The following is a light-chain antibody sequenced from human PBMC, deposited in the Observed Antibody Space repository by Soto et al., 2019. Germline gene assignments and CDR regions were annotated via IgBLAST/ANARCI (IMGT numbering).Light chain of an antibody. CDR1: QSVSSN. V-gene: IGKV3-15*01. J-gene: IGKJ5*01. Sequence: EIVMTQSPATLSVSPGERATLCCRASQSVSSNLAWYQQKPGQAPRLLIYGASTRATGIPAMFSGRGSGTDFTLTISSLEPEDFSVYYCQQRYNWPITFGTGTRLEIK. CDR3: QQRYNWPIT. CDR2: GAS.